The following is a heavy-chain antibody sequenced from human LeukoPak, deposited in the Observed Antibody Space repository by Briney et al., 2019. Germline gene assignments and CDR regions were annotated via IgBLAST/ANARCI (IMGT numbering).Heavy chain of an antibody. J-gene: IGHJ4*02. V-gene: IGHV4-4*02. CDR1: GGSISSSTW. CDR3: ASVHTAMVTFDY. Sequence: SETLSLTCAVSGGSISSSTWWSWVRQPPGRGLEWIGEIYHSGSTNYNPSLKSRLTISVDKSKNQFSLKLTSVTAADTAVYYCASVHTAMVTFDYWGQGTQVTVSS. CDR2: IYHSGST. D-gene: IGHD5-18*01.